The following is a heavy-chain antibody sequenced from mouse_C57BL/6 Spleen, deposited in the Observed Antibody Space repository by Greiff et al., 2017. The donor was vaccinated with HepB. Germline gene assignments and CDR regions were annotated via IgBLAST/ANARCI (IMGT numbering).Heavy chain of an antibody. D-gene: IGHD1-1*01. CDR2: ISDGGSYT. V-gene: IGHV5-4*01. Sequence: EVQVVESGGGLVKPGGSLKLSCAASGFTFSSYAMSWVRQTPEKRLEWVATISDGGSYTYYPDNVKGRFTISRDNAKNNLYLQMSHLKSEDTAMYYCARDYYYASSPQWYFDVWVTGTTVTVSS. CDR3: ARDYYYASSPQWYFDV. CDR1: GFTFSSYA. J-gene: IGHJ1*03.